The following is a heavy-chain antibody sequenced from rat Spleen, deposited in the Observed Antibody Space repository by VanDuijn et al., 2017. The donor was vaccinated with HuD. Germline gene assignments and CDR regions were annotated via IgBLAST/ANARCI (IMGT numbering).Heavy chain of an antibody. CDR1: GFTFSDYY. CDR2: ISYDGSST. CDR3: ARRGGYNSYVMDA. D-gene: IGHD1-4*01. Sequence: EVQLVESDGGLVQPGRSLKLSCAASGFTFSDYYMAWVRQAPTKGLEWVATISYDGSSTYYRDSVKGRFTITRDNAKSTLYLQMDSLRSEDTATECWARRGGYNSYVMDAWGQGASVTVSS. J-gene: IGHJ4*01. V-gene: IGHV5-29*01.